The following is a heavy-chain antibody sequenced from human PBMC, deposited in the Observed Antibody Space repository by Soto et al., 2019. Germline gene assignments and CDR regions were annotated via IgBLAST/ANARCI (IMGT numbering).Heavy chain of an antibody. CDR1: GFTFSSYA. V-gene: IGHV3-23*01. J-gene: IGHJ3*02. CDR2: ISNIGVST. CDR3: AKPRYNWNFDAFDI. Sequence: EVQLLESGGGLVQPGGSLRLSCAASGFTFSSYAMSWVRQAPGKGLEWVSAISNIGVSTYYADSVKGRFTISRDNSKNSLYLQMNSLRAEDTAVYYCAKPRYNWNFDAFDIWGQGKMVTVSS. D-gene: IGHD1-1*01.